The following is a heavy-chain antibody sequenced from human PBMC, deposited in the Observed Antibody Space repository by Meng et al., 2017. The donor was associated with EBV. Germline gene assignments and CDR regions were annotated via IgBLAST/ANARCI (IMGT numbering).Heavy chain of an antibody. D-gene: IGHD2-21*01. V-gene: IGHV1-46*01. CDR1: RYTVTSYY. J-gene: IGHJ4*02. CDR3: ARDFCGGDCYLFDY. CDR2: INPSGGST. Sequence: VQLVRSGSAMQKPGVSVKVSRRANRYTVTSYYRPWVRQAPGQGLEWMGIINPSGGSTSYAQKFQGRVTMTRDTSTSTVYMELSSLRSEDTAVYYCARDFCGGDCYLFDYWGQGTLVTVSS.